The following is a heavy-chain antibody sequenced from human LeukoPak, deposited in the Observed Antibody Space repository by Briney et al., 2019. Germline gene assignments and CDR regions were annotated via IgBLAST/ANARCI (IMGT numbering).Heavy chain of an antibody. Sequence: GGSLRLSCAASGFIFSNYAMSWVCQAPGKGLEWVSAIGGRDSGTYYADSVRGRFTVSRDDPKNTLYLQMNTLRAEDTAVYYCAKCGDYDILTGYYDSDYWGQGTLVTVSS. V-gene: IGHV3-23*01. CDR3: AKCGDYDILTGYYDSDY. CDR2: IGGRDSGT. CDR1: GFIFSNYA. D-gene: IGHD3-9*01. J-gene: IGHJ4*02.